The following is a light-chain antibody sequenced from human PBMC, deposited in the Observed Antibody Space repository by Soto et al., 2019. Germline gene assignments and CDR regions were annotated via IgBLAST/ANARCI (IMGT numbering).Light chain of an antibody. V-gene: IGKV3-20*01. CDR3: QQYGSSPLYT. Sequence: EIVLTQSPGTLSLSPGERATLSCRASQRVSSSSLAWYQQKPGQAPRLLIYGASSRPTGIPDRFSGGGSGTDFTLTISRLEPEDFAVYYCQQYGSSPLYTFGQGTHLEIK. CDR2: GAS. J-gene: IGKJ2*01. CDR1: QRVSSSS.